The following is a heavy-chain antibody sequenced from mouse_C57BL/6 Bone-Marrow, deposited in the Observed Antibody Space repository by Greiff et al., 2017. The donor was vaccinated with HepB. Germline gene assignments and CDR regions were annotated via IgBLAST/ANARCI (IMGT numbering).Heavy chain of an antibody. CDR2: INPENGDT. CDR1: GFNIKDDY. CDR3: TTLGAYAMDY. V-gene: IGHV14-4*01. Sequence: VQLQQSGAELVRPGASVKLSCTASGFNIKDDYMHWVKQRPEQGLEWIGWINPENGDTEYASKFQGKATITADTSSNTAYLQLSSLTSEDTAVYYCTTLGAYAMDYWGQGTSVTVSS. J-gene: IGHJ4*01.